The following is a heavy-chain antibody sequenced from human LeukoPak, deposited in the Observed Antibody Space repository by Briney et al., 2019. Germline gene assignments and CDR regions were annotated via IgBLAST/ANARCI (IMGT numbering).Heavy chain of an antibody. Sequence: ASVKVSCKASGYTFTSYGISWVRQAPGQGLEWMGWISAYNGNTNYAQKLQGRVTMTTDTSTSTAYMELRSLRSDGTAVYYCARDRGPYGSGSYGDYWGQGTLVTVSS. J-gene: IGHJ4*02. CDR3: ARDRGPYGSGSYGDY. CDR1: GYTFTSYG. CDR2: ISAYNGNT. D-gene: IGHD3-10*01. V-gene: IGHV1-18*01.